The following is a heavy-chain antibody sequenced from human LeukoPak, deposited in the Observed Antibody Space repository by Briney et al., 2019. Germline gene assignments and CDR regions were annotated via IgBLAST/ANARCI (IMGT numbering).Heavy chain of an antibody. V-gene: IGHV1-69*05. D-gene: IGHD6-13*01. CDR2: IIPIFGTA. CDR1: GGTFSSYA. J-gene: IGHJ3*02. CDR3: ARRGEGSSWFLGAFDI. Sequence: SVKVSCKASGGTFSSYAISWVRQAPGQGLEWMGGIIPIFGTANYAQKFQGRVTITTDESTSTAYMELSSLRSEDTAVYYCARRGEGSSWFLGAFDIWGQGTMVTVSS.